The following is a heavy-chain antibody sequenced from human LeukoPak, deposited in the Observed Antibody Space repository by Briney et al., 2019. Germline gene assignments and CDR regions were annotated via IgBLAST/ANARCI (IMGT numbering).Heavy chain of an antibody. D-gene: IGHD5-24*01. J-gene: IGHJ4*02. Sequence: GGSLRLSCTAYGFTVRSKHMSWLRQAPGKGLEWISVLFSGGDTYYADSGKGRFTISRDDSKNTLWLQMNNLRAEDTAVYYCARALVDGYHDFWGQGTLVTVSS. CDR2: LFSGGDT. CDR3: ARALVDGYHDF. V-gene: IGHV3-66*01. CDR1: GFTVRSKH.